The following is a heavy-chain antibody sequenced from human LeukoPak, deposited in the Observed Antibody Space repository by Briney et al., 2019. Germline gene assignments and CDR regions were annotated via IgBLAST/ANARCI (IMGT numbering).Heavy chain of an antibody. CDR2: IYYSGST. CDR1: GGSISSYY. Sequence: SETLSLTCTVSGGSISSYYWSWIRQPPGKGLEWIGYIYYSGSTNYNPSLKSRATISVDTSKNQFSLKLSPVTAADTAVYYCARESRGGWESYFDYWGQGTLVTVSS. J-gene: IGHJ4*02. D-gene: IGHD6-19*01. V-gene: IGHV4-59*01. CDR3: ARESRGGWESYFDY.